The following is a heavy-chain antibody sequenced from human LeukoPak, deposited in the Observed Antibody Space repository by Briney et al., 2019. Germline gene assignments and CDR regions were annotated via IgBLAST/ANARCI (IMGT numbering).Heavy chain of an antibody. CDR3: AKDPGSSAHYFNWFDP. D-gene: IGHD3-22*01. J-gene: IGHJ5*02. CDR2: ISGSADST. V-gene: IGHV3-23*01. Sequence: GGSLRLSCAASGFTFISYTMTWVRQAPGKGPEWVSAISGSADSTSYPDSVKGRFTISRDNSRNTLCLQMNSLRAEDTAVYYCAKDPGSSAHYFNWFDPWGQGTLVTVSS. CDR1: GFTFISYT.